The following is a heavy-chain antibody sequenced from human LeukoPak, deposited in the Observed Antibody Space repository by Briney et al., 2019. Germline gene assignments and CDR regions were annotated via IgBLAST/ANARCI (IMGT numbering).Heavy chain of an antibody. V-gene: IGHV4-59*01. CDR1: GGSISSYY. CDR2: IHYTGST. J-gene: IGHJ5*02. D-gene: IGHD3-10*01. CDR3: ARGGYYGSGNDFRFDP. Sequence: PSETLSLTCTVSGGSISSYYWSWIRPSPGKGLECIGYIHYTGSTNYNPSLKSRVTISVETSKNQFSLKLKSVTAADTAVYYCARGGYYGSGNDFRFDPWGQGTLVTVSS.